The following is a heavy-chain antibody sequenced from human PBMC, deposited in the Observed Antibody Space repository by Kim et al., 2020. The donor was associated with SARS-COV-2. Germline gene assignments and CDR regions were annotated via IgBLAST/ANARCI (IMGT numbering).Heavy chain of an antibody. CDR3: ARVGSNGWYFGLDV. V-gene: IGHV1-3*01. Sequence: SQKFQGRVTIIRDTSASTGYMELSSLRSEDTAVYYCARVGSNGWYFGLDVWGQGTTVTVSS. J-gene: IGHJ6*02. D-gene: IGHD6-19*01.